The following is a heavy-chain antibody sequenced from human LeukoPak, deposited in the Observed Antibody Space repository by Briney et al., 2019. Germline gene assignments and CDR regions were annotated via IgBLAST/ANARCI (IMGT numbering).Heavy chain of an antibody. V-gene: IGHV4-59*01. J-gene: IGHJ3*02. CDR2: IYYSGST. CDR3: ARDLCGYSGYDCAFDI. D-gene: IGHD5-12*01. Sequence: SETLSLTCTVSGGSISSYYWSWIRQPPGKGLEWIGYIYYSGSTNYNPSLKSRVTISVDTSKNQFSLKLSSVTAADTAVYYCARDLCGYSGYDCAFDIRGQGTMVSVSS. CDR1: GGSISSYY.